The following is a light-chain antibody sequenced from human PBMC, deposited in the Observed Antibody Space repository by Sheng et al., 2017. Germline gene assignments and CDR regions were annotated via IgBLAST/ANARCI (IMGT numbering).Light chain of an antibody. CDR2: DAS. J-gene: IGKJ1*01. Sequence: EIVLTQSPGTLSLSPGERATLSCRASQSVSNCLAWYQQKPGQAPRLLIYDASKRATGIPARFSGSGSGTDFTLTVSRLEPEDFAVYYCQQYGSSPWTFGQGTKVEIK. V-gene: IGKV3-20*01. CDR1: QSVSNC. CDR3: QQYGSSPWT.